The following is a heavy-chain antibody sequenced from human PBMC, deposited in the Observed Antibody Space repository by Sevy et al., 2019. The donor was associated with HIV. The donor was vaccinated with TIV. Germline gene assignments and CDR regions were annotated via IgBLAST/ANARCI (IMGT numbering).Heavy chain of an antibody. Sequence: ASVKVSCKVSGYTLTQLSMPGVRLTPGKGLEGMAGFDPEVAKTVYSQKFQGRLSMTEDTSTHTAYMELSSLRSEDTAVYYCATTKDYYESSGDPFDYWGQGTLVTVSS. CDR1: GYTLTQLS. J-gene: IGHJ4*02. CDR2: FDPEVAKT. CDR3: ATTKDYYESSGDPFDY. D-gene: IGHD3-22*01. V-gene: IGHV1-24*01.